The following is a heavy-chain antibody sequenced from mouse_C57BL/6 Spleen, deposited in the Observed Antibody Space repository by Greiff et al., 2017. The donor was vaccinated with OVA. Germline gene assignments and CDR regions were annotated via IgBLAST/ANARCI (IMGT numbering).Heavy chain of an antibody. D-gene: IGHD4-1*01. V-gene: IGHV1-69*01. CDR1: GYTFTSYW. CDR2: IDPSDSYT. CDR3: ARGFTGGYFDV. J-gene: IGHJ1*03. Sequence: VQLQQPGAELVMPGASVKLSCKASGYTFTSYWMHWVKQRPGQGLEWIGEIDPSDSYTNYNRKFKGKSTLTVDKSSSTAYMQLSSLTSEDSAVYYCARGFTGGYFDVWGTGTTVTVSS.